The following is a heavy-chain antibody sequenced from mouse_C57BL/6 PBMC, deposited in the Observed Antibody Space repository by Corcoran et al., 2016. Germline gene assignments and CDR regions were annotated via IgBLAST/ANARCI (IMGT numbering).Heavy chain of an antibody. V-gene: IGHV9-3*01. CDR3: ARWSYDGYYGRAMDY. J-gene: IGHJ4*01. D-gene: IGHD2-3*01. CDR1: GYTFTTYG. Sequence: QIQLVQSGPELKKPGETVKISCKASGYTFTTYGMSWVKQAPGKGLKWMGWINTYSGVPTYADDFKGRFAFSLETSASTAYLQINNLKNEDTATYCCARWSYDGYYGRAMDYWGQGTSVTVSS. CDR2: INTYSGVP.